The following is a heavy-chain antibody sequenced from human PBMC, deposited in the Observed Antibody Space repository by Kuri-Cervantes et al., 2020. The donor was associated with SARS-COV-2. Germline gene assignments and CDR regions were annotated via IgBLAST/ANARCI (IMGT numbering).Heavy chain of an antibody. CDR1: GESFSGYY. D-gene: IGHD4-17*01. CDR2: VNHRGST. V-gene: IGHV4-34*01. CDR3: AGAYGFLRYIYYMDV. J-gene: IGHJ6*03. Sequence: ESLKISCAFYGESFSGYYWNWIRQSPGKGLEWIGEVNHRGSTNYNPSLKSRVTISVDTSSKQFSLHLGSVTAADTAVYYCAGAYGFLRYIYYMDVWGRGTTVTVSS.